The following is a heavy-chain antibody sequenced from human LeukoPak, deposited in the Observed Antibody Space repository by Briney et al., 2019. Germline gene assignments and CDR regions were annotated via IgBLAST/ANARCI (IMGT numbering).Heavy chain of an antibody. CDR1: GDSVSSNSAA. CDR3: ARSLAAEDRFDP. CDR2: TYYRSKWYN. Sequence: SQTLSLTCAISGDSVSSNSAAWNWIRQSPSRGLEWLGRTYYRSKWYNDYAVSVKSRITINPDISKNQFSLQLNSATPEDTAVYYCARSLAAEDRFDPWGQGTLVTVSS. J-gene: IGHJ5*02. V-gene: IGHV6-1*01. D-gene: IGHD6-13*01.